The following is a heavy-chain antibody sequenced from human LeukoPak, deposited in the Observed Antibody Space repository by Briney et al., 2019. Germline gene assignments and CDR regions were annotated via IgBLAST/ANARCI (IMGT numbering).Heavy chain of an antibody. J-gene: IGHJ4*02. CDR3: ARDSEYYYDSSGDFDY. D-gene: IGHD3-22*01. Sequence: KPGGSLRLSCAASGFTFSSYSMNWVRQAPGKGLEWVSSISSSSSYIYYADSVKGRFTISRDNAKNSLYLQMNSLRAEDTAVYYCARDSEYYYDSSGDFDYWGQGTLVTVSS. V-gene: IGHV3-21*01. CDR2: ISSSSSYI. CDR1: GFTFSSYS.